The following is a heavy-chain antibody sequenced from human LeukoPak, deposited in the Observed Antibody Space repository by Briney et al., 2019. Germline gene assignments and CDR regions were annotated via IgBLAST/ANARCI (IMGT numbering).Heavy chain of an antibody. CDR2: IKQDGSDK. CDR1: GFTFSSFW. J-gene: IGHJ1*01. D-gene: IGHD3-22*01. CDR3: ATYSSLNRREFQY. V-gene: IGHV3-7*01. Sequence: GGSLRLSCAASGFTFSSFWMHWVRQAPGKGLEWVATIKQDGSDKYYVDSVKGRFTISRDNAKNSLYLQMNSLRAEDTAVYYCATYSSLNRREFQYWGQGTLLTVSS.